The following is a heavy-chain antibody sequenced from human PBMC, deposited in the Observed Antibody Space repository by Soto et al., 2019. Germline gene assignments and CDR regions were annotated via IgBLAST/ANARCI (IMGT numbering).Heavy chain of an antibody. V-gene: IGHV3-21*01. CDR2: ISSSSSYI. D-gene: IGHD6-19*01. CDR1: GFTFSSYS. Sequence: VQLVESGGGLVKPGGSLRLSCAASGFTFSSYSMNWVRQAPGKGLEWVSSISSSSSYIYYADSVKGRFTISRDNAKNSLYLQMNSLRAEDTAVYYCATAAVAGFSGDAFDIWGQGTMVTVSS. J-gene: IGHJ3*02. CDR3: ATAAVAGFSGDAFDI.